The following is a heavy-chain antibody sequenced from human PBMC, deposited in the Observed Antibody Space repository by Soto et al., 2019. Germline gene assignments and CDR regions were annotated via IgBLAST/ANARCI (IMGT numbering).Heavy chain of an antibody. CDR3: ARHWIAGSSIP. Sequence: QVQLQESGPGLVKPSETLSLTCSVSGDSISSSSQYWGWIRQPPGKGLEWIGSIHYSGTSYYNPSLKSRVTICVDTSKNQLSLKLSSVTAADTAVYYCARHWIAGSSIPWGQGTLVTVSS. J-gene: IGHJ5*02. CDR1: GDSISSSSQY. CDR2: IHYSGTS. D-gene: IGHD2-21*01. V-gene: IGHV4-39*01.